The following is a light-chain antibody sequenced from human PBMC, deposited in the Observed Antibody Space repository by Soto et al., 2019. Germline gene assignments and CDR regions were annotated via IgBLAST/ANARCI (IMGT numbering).Light chain of an antibody. CDR1: PSVSSY. J-gene: IGKJ1*01. CDR3: QQRSNWPPTWT. V-gene: IGKV3-11*01. CDR2: DAS. Sequence: IVLTQSPATLSLSPGERATLSCRASPSVSSYLAWYQQKPGQAPRLLIYDASNRATGIPARFSGSGSGTDFTLTISSLEPEDFAVYYCQQRSNWPPTWTFGQGTKVEIK.